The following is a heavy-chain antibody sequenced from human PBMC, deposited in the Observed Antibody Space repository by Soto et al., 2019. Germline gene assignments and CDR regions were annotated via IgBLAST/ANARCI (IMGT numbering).Heavy chain of an antibody. J-gene: IGHJ6*03. Sequence: PSETLSLTCTVSGGSISSGGYYWSWIRQHPGKGLEWIGYIYYSGSTYYNPSLKSRVTISVDTSKNQFSLKLSSVTAADTAVYYCARERGTMVRGVRGMDVWGKGTTVTVSS. D-gene: IGHD3-10*01. CDR3: ARERGTMVRGVRGMDV. CDR1: GGSISSGGYY. V-gene: IGHV4-31*03. CDR2: IYYSGST.